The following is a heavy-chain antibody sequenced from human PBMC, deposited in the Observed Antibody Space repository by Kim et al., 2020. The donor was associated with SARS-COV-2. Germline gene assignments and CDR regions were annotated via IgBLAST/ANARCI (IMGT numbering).Heavy chain of an antibody. D-gene: IGHD3-22*01. CDR2: ISSSGSTI. J-gene: IGHJ4*02. CDR3: ARGGLRRYYYNSSAYPY. Sequence: GGSLRLSCAASGFTFSSYEMNWVRQAPGKGLEWVSYISSSGSTIYYADSVKGRFTISRDNAKNSLYLQMNSLRAEDTAVYYCARGGLRRYYYNSSAYPYWGKGTLVTVTS. V-gene: IGHV3-48*03. CDR1: GFTFSSYE.